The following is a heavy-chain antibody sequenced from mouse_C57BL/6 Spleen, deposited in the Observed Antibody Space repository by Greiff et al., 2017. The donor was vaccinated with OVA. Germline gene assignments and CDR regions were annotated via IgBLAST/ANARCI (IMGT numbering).Heavy chain of an antibody. V-gene: IGHV1-18*01. CDR1: GYTFTDYN. Sequence: VQLQQSGPELVKPGASVKIPCKASGYTFTDYNMDWVKQSHGKSLEWIGDINPNNGGTIYNQKFKGKATLTVDKSSSTAYMELRSLTSEDTAVYYCAREANWEFAYWGQGTLVTVSA. J-gene: IGHJ3*01. CDR3: AREANWEFAY. D-gene: IGHD4-1*01. CDR2: INPNNGGT.